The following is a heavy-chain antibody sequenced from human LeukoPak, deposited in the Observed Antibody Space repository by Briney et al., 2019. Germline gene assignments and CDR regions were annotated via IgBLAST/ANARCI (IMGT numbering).Heavy chain of an antibody. CDR1: GFTFSSYW. V-gene: IGHV3-23*01. CDR3: AKGELRGSFDH. CDR2: ISGSGGST. Sequence: GGSLRLSCAASGFTFSSYWMSWVRQAPGKGLEWVSSISGSGGSTFYADSVKGRFTISRDNSKNTLYLQMNSLRAEDTALYYCAKGELRGSFDHWGQGTLVTVSS. J-gene: IGHJ4*02. D-gene: IGHD1-7*01.